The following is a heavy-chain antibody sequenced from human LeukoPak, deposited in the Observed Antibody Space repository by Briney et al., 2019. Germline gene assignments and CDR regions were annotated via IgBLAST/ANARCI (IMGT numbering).Heavy chain of an antibody. CDR1: GFTFSDYY. D-gene: IGHD2-15*01. CDR2: VSGSGGT. Sequence: GGSLRLSCAASGFTFSDYYMSWIRQAPGRGLEWVSAVSGSGGTYYADSVKGRFTIFRDNSKNTLYLQMNSLRAEDTAVYYCVRSKGGQYYFDYWGQGTLATVSS. J-gene: IGHJ4*02. V-gene: IGHV3-23*01. CDR3: VRSKGGQYYFDY.